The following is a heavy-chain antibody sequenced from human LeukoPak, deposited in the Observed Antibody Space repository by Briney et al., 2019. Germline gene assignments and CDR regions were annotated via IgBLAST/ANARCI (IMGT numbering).Heavy chain of an antibody. V-gene: IGHV4-30-4*08. CDR2: IYYSGST. CDR1: GGSISSSTYY. Sequence: SETLSLTCTVSGGSISSSTYYWGWIRQPPGKGLEWIGYIYYSGSTYYNPSLKSRVTISVDTSKNQFSLKLRSVTAADTAVYYCASRDGYNSFDYWGQGTLVTVSS. CDR3: ASRDGYNSFDY. D-gene: IGHD5-24*01. J-gene: IGHJ4*02.